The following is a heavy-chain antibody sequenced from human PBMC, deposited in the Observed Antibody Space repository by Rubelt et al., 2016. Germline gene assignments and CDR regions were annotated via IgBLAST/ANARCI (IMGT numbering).Heavy chain of an antibody. Sequence: QLQLQESGPGLVKPSETLSLTCTVSGGSISSGSYSWGGIRQPPEEGLEWIGIIYYSGRTYYNPSLKSRVNISIDTSKTQFSPKLCSVTAADSAVYFCARHIRDGTSGYYYGHWGQGTLVTVSS. CDR3: ARHIRDGTSGYYYGH. D-gene: IGHD3-22*01. J-gene: IGHJ4*02. V-gene: IGHV4-39*01. CDR1: GGSISSGSYS. CDR2: IYYSGRT.